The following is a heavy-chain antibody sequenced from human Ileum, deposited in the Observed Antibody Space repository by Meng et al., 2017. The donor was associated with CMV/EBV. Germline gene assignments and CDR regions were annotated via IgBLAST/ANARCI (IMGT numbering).Heavy chain of an antibody. CDR1: GGYVSSGSYY. J-gene: IGHJ4*02. D-gene: IGHD5-18*01. CDR3: ARGARGYSYG. V-gene: IGHV4-61*01. CDR2: IYYSGST. Sequence: TCTGSGGYVSSGSYYWSWIRQPAGKGLEWIGYIYYSGSTNYNPSLKSRVTISVDTSKNQFSLKLSSVTAADTAVYYCARGARGYSYGWGQGTLVTVSS.